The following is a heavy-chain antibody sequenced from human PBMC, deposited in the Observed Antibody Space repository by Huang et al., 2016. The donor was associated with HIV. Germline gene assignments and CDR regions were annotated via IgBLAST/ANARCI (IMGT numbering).Heavy chain of an antibody. Sequence: EVQLVESGGGLVQPGGSLRLSCAASGFTFSSYWLHWVRQVPGKGLVWVSQIKSDGSSTSYADSVKGRFTISRDNAKNTRYLQMNSLRAEDTAVYYCARGSRQGKYYYGSGTAYWGQGTLVTVSS. D-gene: IGHD3-10*01. CDR3: ARGSRQGKYYYGSGTAY. CDR1: GFTFSSYW. V-gene: IGHV3-74*01. J-gene: IGHJ4*02. CDR2: IKSDGSST.